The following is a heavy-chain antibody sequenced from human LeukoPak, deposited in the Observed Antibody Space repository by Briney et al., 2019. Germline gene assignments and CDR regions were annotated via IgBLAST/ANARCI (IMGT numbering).Heavy chain of an antibody. Sequence: PGGSLRLSCAASGFTFSSYAMSWVRQAPGKGLEWVSAISGSGGSTYYADSVKGRFTISRDNSKNTLYLQMNSLRAEDTAVYYCAKDLGGSYYPFLGNYFDYWGQGTLVTVSS. CDR1: GFTFSSYA. J-gene: IGHJ4*02. D-gene: IGHD1-26*01. CDR2: ISGSGGST. CDR3: AKDLGGSYYPFLGNYFDY. V-gene: IGHV3-23*01.